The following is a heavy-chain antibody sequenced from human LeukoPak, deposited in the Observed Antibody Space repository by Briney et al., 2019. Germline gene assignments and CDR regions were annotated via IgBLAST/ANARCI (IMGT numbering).Heavy chain of an antibody. V-gene: IGHV3-21*01. CDR2: ISSSSSYI. CDR1: GFTFSSYS. J-gene: IGHJ4*02. Sequence: PGGSLRLSCAASGFTFSSYSMNWVRQAPGKGLEGVSSISSSSSYIYYADSVKGRFTISRDNAKNSLYLQMNSLRAEDTAVYYCARDGIVVVTAPINYWGQGTLVTVSS. CDR3: ARDGIVVVTAPINY. D-gene: IGHD2-21*02.